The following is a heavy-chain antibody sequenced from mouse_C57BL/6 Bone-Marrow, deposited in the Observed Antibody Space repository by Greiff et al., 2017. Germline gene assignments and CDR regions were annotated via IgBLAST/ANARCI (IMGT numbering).Heavy chain of an antibody. V-gene: IGHV1-39*01. CDR3: ARGYDYDYAMDY. CDR2: FNPNYGTI. D-gene: IGHD2-4*01. Sequence: EVQLQQSGPELVKPGASVKISCKASGYSFTDYNMNWVKQSNGKSLEWIGVFNPNYGTISYNQKFKGKATLTVDQSSSTAYMQLNSLTSEYSAVYYCARGYDYDYAMDYWGQGTSVTVSS. J-gene: IGHJ4*01. CDR1: GYSFTDYN.